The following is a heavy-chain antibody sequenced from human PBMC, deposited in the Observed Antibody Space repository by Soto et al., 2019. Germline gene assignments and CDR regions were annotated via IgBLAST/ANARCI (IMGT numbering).Heavy chain of an antibody. V-gene: IGHV3-20*01. CDR1: GFTFDDYG. CDR2: INWNGGST. J-gene: IGHJ6*03. Sequence: GGSLRLSCAASGFTFDDYGMSWVRQAPGKGLEWVSGINWNGGSTGYADSVKGRFTISRDNAKNSLYLQMNSLRAEDTALYHCARGLFEGSGSYSHLYYYYYYMDVWGKGTTVTVSS. D-gene: IGHD3-10*01. CDR3: ARGLFEGSGSYSHLYYYYYYMDV.